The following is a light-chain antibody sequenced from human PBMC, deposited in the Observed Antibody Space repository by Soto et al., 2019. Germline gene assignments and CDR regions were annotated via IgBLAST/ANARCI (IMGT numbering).Light chain of an antibody. CDR1: HSLLHSDGKTY. Sequence: EIVMTQTPLSLSVTPGQPASISCKSSHSLLHSDGKTYFYWYLQKPGQPPQLLIYEVSNRLSGMPDRFSGSGSGTDFTLKISRVEAEDVGIYYCMQGTHWPPITFGQGTRLEIK. V-gene: IGKV2-29*03. CDR2: EVS. J-gene: IGKJ5*01. CDR3: MQGTHWPPIT.